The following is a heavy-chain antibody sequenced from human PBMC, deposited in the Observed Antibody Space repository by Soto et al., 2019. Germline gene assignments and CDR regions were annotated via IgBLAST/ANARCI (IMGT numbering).Heavy chain of an antibody. V-gene: IGHV4-31*03. CDR3: ARERYYYGSGRKFDP. CDR2: IYYSGST. J-gene: IGHJ5*02. Sequence: SETLSLTCTVSGGSISSGGYYWSWIRQHPGKGLEWIGYIYYSGSTYYNPSLKSRVTISVDTSKNQFSLKLSSVTAADTAVYYCARERYYYGSGRKFDPWGQGTLVTVSS. CDR1: GGSISSGGYY. D-gene: IGHD3-10*01.